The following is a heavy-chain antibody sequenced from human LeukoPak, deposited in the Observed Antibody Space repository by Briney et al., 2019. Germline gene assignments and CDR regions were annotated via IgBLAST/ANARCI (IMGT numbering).Heavy chain of an antibody. CDR2: ISSSGGST. CDR3: AKRKTSPPRYFDL. V-gene: IGHV3-23*01. D-gene: IGHD2-2*01. J-gene: IGHJ2*01. CDR1: GFTFTTYG. Sequence: AGSLRLSCAATGFTFTTYGMSWVRQAPGKGLEWVSSISSSGGSTYYADSVKGRFTISRDNSKNTLFLQMNSLRGEDTAFYYCAKRKTSPPRYFDLWGRGTLVTVSS.